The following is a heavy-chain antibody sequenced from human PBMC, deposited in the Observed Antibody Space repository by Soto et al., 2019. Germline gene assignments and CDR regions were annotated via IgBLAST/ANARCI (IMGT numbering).Heavy chain of an antibody. CDR2: INAGNGNT. D-gene: IGHD6-19*01. CDR1: GYTFSNYG. CDR3: ARDRNSGVLDWYDP. J-gene: IGHJ5*02. Sequence: QVQLVQSGAEGKKPGASVKVSCKASGYTFSNYGIHWVRQAPGQRLEWMGWINAGNGNTQYSQKFQRRVTISRDTSATTAYMELSSVRSEDTAVYYCARDRNSGVLDWYDPWGQGTLVTVSS. V-gene: IGHV1-3*01.